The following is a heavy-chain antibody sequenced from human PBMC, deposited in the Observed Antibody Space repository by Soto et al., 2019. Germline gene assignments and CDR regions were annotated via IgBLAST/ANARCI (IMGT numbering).Heavy chain of an antibody. J-gene: IGHJ4*02. CDR2: ISGSGDST. Sequence: EVQLLESGGGLVQPGGSLRLSCAASGFTFSTYTMSWVRQTPGKGLEWVAVISGSGDSTSYADSVKDRFTIARDNSKSTSYLQMNSLRAEDTAIYYCARSYRGGDYHFGFWGQGTLVTVSS. CDR3: ARSYRGGDYHFGF. D-gene: IGHD4-17*01. V-gene: IGHV3-23*01. CDR1: GFTFSTYT.